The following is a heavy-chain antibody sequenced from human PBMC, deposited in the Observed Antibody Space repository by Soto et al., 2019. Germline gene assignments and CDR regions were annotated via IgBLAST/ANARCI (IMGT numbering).Heavy chain of an antibody. J-gene: IGHJ4*02. D-gene: IGHD2-21*02. Sequence: ASVKVSCKASGYTFTSYGISWVRQAPGQGLEWMGWISAYNGNTNYAQKLQGRVTMTTDTSTSTGYMELRSLRSDDTAVYYCARVRRTVTAAFDYWGQGTLVTVSS. CDR3: ARVRRTVTAAFDY. CDR1: GYTFTSYG. CDR2: ISAYNGNT. V-gene: IGHV1-18*01.